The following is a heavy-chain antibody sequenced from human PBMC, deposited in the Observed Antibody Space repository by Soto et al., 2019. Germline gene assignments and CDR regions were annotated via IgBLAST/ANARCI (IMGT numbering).Heavy chain of an antibody. CDR3: ARDIRQSDTVTKYYDGMDV. CDR1: GYTFTSYG. D-gene: IGHD4-4*01. V-gene: IGHV1-18*01. Sequence: QVQLVQSGAEVKKPGASVKVSCKASGYTFTSYGISWVRQAPGQGFEWMGWISAYNGNTNYAQKLQGRVTMTTDTSTSTAYMELRSLRSDDTAVYYCARDIRQSDTVTKYYDGMDVWGQGTTVTVSS. CDR2: ISAYNGNT. J-gene: IGHJ6*02.